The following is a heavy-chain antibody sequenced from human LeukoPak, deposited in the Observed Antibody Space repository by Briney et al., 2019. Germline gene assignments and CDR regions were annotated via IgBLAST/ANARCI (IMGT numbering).Heavy chain of an antibody. D-gene: IGHD2-15*01. Sequence: ASVKVSCKASGYTFTSYGISWVRQAPGQGLEWMGWISAYNGNTNYAQKLQGRVTMTTDTSTSTAYMVLSSLRSEDTAVYYCARVVRYCSGGSCGMDVWGQGTTVTVSS. CDR1: GYTFTSYG. J-gene: IGHJ6*02. V-gene: IGHV1-18*01. CDR2: ISAYNGNT. CDR3: ARVVRYCSGGSCGMDV.